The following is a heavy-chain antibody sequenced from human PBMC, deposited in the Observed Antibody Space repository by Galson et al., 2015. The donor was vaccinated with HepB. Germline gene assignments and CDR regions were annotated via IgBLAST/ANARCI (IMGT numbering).Heavy chain of an antibody. CDR2: IDWEDDK. CDR3: ARAIAARPCNWLDP. J-gene: IGHJ5*02. V-gene: IGHV2-70*01. Sequence: PALVKPTQTLTLTCTFSGFSLRTYGMCVNWIRQPPGKAPEWLALIDWEDDKQYSTSLKTRLTISKDTSKKQVVLTMTNVEPVDTATYYCARAIAARPCNWLDPWGQGILVTVSS. D-gene: IGHD6-6*01. CDR1: GFSLRTYGMC.